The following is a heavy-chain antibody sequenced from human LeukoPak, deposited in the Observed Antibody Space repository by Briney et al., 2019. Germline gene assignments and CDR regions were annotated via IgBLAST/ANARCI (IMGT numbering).Heavy chain of an antibody. CDR2: IKHNGDEL. V-gene: IGHV3-7*01. J-gene: IGHJ4*02. CDR1: GFTFSSYW. Sequence: PGGSLRLSCAASGFTFSSYWMTWVRQAPGKGLEWVANIKHNGDELNYVGSVEGRFTISRDNAKNSLYLHMTSLRAEGTAVYYCARELRTFDSWGQGTLVTVSS. CDR3: ARELRTFDS. D-gene: IGHD3-16*01.